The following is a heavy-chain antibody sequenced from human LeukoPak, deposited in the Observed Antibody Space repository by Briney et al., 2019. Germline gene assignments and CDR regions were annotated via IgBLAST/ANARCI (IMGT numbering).Heavy chain of an antibody. CDR1: GFTFSSYE. D-gene: IGHD3-10*02. CDR3: AELGITMIGGV. J-gene: IGHJ6*04. CDR2: ISSSGSTI. V-gene: IGHV3-48*03. Sequence: SGGSLRFSGAASGFTFSSYEMNWVRQAPGKGLEGVSYISSSGSTIYYADSVKGRFTISRDNAKNSVYLQMNSLRAGDTAVYYCAELGITMIGGVWGKGTTVTISS.